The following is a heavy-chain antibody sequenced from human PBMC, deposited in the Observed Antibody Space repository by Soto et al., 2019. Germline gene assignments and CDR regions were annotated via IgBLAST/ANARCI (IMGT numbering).Heavy chain of an antibody. CDR2: IYGSGTT. CDR1: GGSISNYY. CDR3: ARPFNGPYAFDI. Sequence: QEQLQESGPGLVKPSETLSLICSVSGGSISNYYWSWIRQPPGKRLEWLGYIYGSGTTNYNPSLESRVTISVDRSKRQVALTLTSVTAADTAAYYCARPFNGPYAFDIWGQGTLVTVSS. V-gene: IGHV4-59*08. J-gene: IGHJ3*02.